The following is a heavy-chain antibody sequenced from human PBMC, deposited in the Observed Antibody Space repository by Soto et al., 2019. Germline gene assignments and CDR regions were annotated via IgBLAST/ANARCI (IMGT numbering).Heavy chain of an antibody. CDR1: GFTFSSYG. CDR2: IWYDGSNK. Sequence: PGGSLRLSCAASGFTFSSYGMHWVRQAPGKGLEWVAVIWYDGSNKYYADSVKGRFTISRDNSKNTLYLQMNSLRAEDTAVYYCARDLDPFYIWGSYRWESHAFDIWGQGTMVTVSS. D-gene: IGHD3-16*02. J-gene: IGHJ3*02. CDR3: ARDLDPFYIWGSYRWESHAFDI. V-gene: IGHV3-33*01.